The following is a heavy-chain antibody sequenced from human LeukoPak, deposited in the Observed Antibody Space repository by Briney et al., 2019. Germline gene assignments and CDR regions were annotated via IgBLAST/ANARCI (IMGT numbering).Heavy chain of an antibody. CDR3: ARHMTGAANFVY. J-gene: IGHJ4*02. CDR2: IYYRGST. Sequence: SETLSLTCTVSGGSISSYYWRWLRQPPGKGLEYIGYIYYRGSTNYNPSLKSRFTLPVDTSKNQFSLKLNSVTAADTAVYFCARHMTGAANFVYWGQGTLVTVSS. V-gene: IGHV4-59*08. D-gene: IGHD3-10*01. CDR1: GGSISSYY.